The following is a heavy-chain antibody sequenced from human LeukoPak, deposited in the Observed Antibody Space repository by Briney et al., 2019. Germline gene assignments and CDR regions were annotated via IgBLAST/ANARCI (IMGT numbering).Heavy chain of an antibody. CDR1: GFIFDDYA. CDR2: ISWNSGSI. D-gene: IGHD6-13*01. V-gene: IGHV3-9*01. Sequence: PGRSLRLSCAASGFIFDDYAMHWVRQAPGKGLEWVSGISWNSGSIGYADSVKGRFTISRDNAKNSLYLQMNSLRAEDTALYYCAKVSSSSWFFDYWGQGTLVTVSS. J-gene: IGHJ4*02. CDR3: AKVSSSSWFFDY.